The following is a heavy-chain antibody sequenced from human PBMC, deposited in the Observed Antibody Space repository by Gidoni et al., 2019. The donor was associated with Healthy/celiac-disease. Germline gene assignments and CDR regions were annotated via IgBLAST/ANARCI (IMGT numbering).Heavy chain of an antibody. V-gene: IGHV1-2*02. Sequence: QVQLVQSGAEVKKPGDSVKVSCKAPGYTFTGYYMHWVRQAPGQWREWMGWINPNSGGTNYAQKFQGRVTMTRDTSISTAYMELSRLRSDDTAVYYCARQEERWFGEPNFDYWGQGTLVTVSS. CDR3: ARQEERWFGEPNFDY. D-gene: IGHD3-10*01. CDR2: INPNSGGT. J-gene: IGHJ4*02. CDR1: GYTFTGYY.